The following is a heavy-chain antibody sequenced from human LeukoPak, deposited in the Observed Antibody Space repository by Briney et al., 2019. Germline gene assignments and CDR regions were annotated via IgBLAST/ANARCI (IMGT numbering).Heavy chain of an antibody. V-gene: IGHV3-23*01. CDR2: IRGSGGST. J-gene: IGHJ4*02. CDR3: AKAVAQYSGGWYDY. CDR1: GFIFSSYA. Sequence: GGSLRLSCAASGFIFSSYAMSWVRQAPGKGLEWVPVIRGSGGSTYYADSVKGRFTISRDNSKNTLYLQMNSLRAEDTAVYYCAKAVAQYSGGWYDYWGQGTLVTVSS. D-gene: IGHD6-19*01.